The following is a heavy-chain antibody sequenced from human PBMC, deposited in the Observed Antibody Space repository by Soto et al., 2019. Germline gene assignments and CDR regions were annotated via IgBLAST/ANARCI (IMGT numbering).Heavy chain of an antibody. CDR3: ARVVLYGDYESYNNWFDP. D-gene: IGHD4-17*01. Sequence: SETLSLTCTVSGGSISSGGYYWSWIRQHPGKGLEWIGYIYYSGSTNYNPSLKSRVTISVDTSKNQFSLKLSSVTAADTAVYYCARVVLYGDYESYNNWFDPWGQGTLVTVSS. V-gene: IGHV4-61*08. CDR2: IYYSGST. J-gene: IGHJ5*02. CDR1: GGSISSGGYY.